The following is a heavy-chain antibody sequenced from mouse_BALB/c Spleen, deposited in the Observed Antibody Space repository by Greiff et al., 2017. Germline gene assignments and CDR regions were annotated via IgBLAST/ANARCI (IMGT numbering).Heavy chain of an antibody. CDR2: ISTYSGNT. CDR1: GYTFTDYA. J-gene: IGHJ1*01. Sequence: QVQLQQSGPELARPGVSVKISCKASGYTFTDYAMHWVKQSPAKSLEWIGVISTYSGNTNYNQKFKGKATMTVDKSSSTAYMELARLTSEDSAIYYGSRSITSVVAPYYWYFDVWGAGTTVTVSS. CDR3: SRSITSVVAPYYWYFDV. V-gene: IGHV1-67*01. D-gene: IGHD1-1*01.